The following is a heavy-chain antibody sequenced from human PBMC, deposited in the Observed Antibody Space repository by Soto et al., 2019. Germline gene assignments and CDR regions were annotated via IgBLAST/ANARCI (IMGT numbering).Heavy chain of an antibody. Sequence: GASVKVSCKASGYTFTSYGISWVRQAPGQGLEWMGWISAYNGNTNYAQKLQGRVTMTTDTSTSTAYMELRSLRSDDTAVYYCAREFKYYYDSSGYYYFDYWGQGTLVTVSS. V-gene: IGHV1-18*01. D-gene: IGHD3-22*01. CDR1: GYTFTSYG. CDR3: AREFKYYYDSSGYYYFDY. CDR2: ISAYNGNT. J-gene: IGHJ4*02.